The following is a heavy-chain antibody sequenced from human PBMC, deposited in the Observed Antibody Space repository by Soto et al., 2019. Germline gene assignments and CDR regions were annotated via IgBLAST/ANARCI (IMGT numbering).Heavy chain of an antibody. CDR2: IYHSGST. CDR3: ARAAATMYYYYGMDV. D-gene: IGHD2-15*01. V-gene: IGHV4-4*02. J-gene: IGHJ6*02. Sequence: QVQLQESGPGLVKPSGTLSLTCAVSGGSISSTNWWSWVRQPPGKGLEWIGEIYHSGSTNYNPSLKSRVTMSVDKSKNQFSLKLSSVTAADTAVYYCARAAATMYYYYGMDVWGQGTTVTVSS. CDR1: GGSISSTNW.